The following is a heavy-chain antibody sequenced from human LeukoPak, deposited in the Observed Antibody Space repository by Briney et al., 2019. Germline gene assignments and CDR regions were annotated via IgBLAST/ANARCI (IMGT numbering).Heavy chain of an antibody. CDR1: GFTFSVAA. CDR2: IGASGEST. V-gene: IGHV3-23*01. CDR3: AKDIQLST. J-gene: IGHJ3*01. D-gene: IGHD5-24*01. Sequence: GGSLRLYCAASGFTFSVAAMTWVRQAPEKGLEWVSLIGASGESTYCADSVKGRFTISRDSSKNTLSLQKISLRVEDTAMYFCAKDIQLSTWGLGTMVTVSS.